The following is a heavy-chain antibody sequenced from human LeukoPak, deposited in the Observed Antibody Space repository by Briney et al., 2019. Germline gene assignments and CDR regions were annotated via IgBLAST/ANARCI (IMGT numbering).Heavy chain of an antibody. CDR2: ISNSSSYI. CDR1: GFTFSNAW. Sequence: GGSLRLSCAASGFTFSNAWMTWVRQAPGKGLEWVSSISNSSSYIYYSDSVQGRFTISRDNAKNSLFLQMNSLRAEDTAVYYCASRTDYWGQGVLVTVSS. J-gene: IGHJ4*02. V-gene: IGHV3-21*01. CDR3: ASRTDY.